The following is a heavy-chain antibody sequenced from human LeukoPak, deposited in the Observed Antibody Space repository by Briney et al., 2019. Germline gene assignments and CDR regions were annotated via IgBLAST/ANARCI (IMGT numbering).Heavy chain of an antibody. CDR2: ISSSSSYI. Sequence: GGSLRLSCAASGFTFSSYSMNWVRQAPGKGLEWVSSISSSSSYIYYADSVKGRFTISRDNAKNSLYLQMNSLRAEDTAVYYCARDGTTEYYYYYYMDVWGKGTTVTVSS. D-gene: IGHD4-17*01. CDR1: GFTFSSYS. V-gene: IGHV3-21*01. J-gene: IGHJ6*03. CDR3: ARDGTTEYYYYYYMDV.